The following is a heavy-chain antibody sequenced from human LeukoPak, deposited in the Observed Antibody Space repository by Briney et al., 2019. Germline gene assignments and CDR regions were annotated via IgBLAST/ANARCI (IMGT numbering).Heavy chain of an antibody. CDR3: ARSSGSYDGYYGVEV. CDR1: EFTFDDYV. CDR2: MSWTSGSI. J-gene: IGHJ6*02. V-gene: IGHV3-9*01. D-gene: IGHD6-19*01. Sequence: GGSLRLSCGVSEFTFDDYVIHWVRQGPGKGLEWVAAMSWTSGSIAYADSVKGRFNIFRDNAQSSLYLQMNSLRAEDTAFYYCARSSGSYDGYYGVEVWGQGTTVIVSS.